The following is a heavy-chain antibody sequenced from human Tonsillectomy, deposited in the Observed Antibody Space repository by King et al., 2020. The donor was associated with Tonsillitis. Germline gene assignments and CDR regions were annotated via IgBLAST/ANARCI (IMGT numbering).Heavy chain of an antibody. D-gene: IGHD5-12*01. CDR2: INHSGST. V-gene: IGHV4-34*01. CDR1: GGSLSGYY. CDR3: ARAAGFSGYDYDY. J-gene: IGHJ4*02. Sequence: VQLQQWGAGLLKPSETLSLTCAVYGGSLSGYYWSWIRQPPGKGLEWIGEINHSGSTNYNPSLKSRVTISVDTSKNQFSLKVTSATAADTAVYYCARAAGFSGYDYDYWGQGTLVTVSS.